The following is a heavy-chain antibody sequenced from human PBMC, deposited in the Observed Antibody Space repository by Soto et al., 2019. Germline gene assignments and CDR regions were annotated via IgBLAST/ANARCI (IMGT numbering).Heavy chain of an antibody. J-gene: IGHJ4*02. V-gene: IGHV2-5*02. Sequence: QPPGKSLQWLSLIYWDDDKRYSPSLKSRLTITKDTSKNQVVLTMTNMDPVDTATYYCARDSSSWASLDYWGQGTL. D-gene: IGHD6-13*01. CDR2: IYWDDDK. CDR3: ARDSSSWASLDY.